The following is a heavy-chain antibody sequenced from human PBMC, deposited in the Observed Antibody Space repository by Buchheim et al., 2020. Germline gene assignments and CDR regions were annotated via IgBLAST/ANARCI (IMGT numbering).Heavy chain of an antibody. V-gene: IGHV3-30*18. D-gene: IGHD5-18*01. CDR1: GFTFSSYG. Sequence: QAQLVESAGGVVQPGRSLRLSCAASGFTFSSYGMHWVRQAPGKGLEWVAVISYDGSNEYYADSVKGRFTIHRDNLKNTVYLQKNSLGAEDTAVYYCAKEEQLWSVGSYYFDYWGQGT. CDR2: ISYDGSNE. CDR3: AKEEQLWSVGSYYFDY. J-gene: IGHJ4*02.